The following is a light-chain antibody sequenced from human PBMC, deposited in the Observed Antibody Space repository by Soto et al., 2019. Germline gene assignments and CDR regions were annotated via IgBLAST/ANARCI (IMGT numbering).Light chain of an antibody. CDR3: QQYNNWPPIT. V-gene: IGKV3-15*01. CDR2: GAS. J-gene: IGKJ5*01. Sequence: DIVMTQSPATLSVSPGEGFTLSCMASQSVSSNLAWYQQRPGQAPRLLIYGASTRATGIPARFSGIGSGTEFTLTISSLQSEDFAVYYCQQYNNWPPITFGQGTRLEIK. CDR1: QSVSSN.